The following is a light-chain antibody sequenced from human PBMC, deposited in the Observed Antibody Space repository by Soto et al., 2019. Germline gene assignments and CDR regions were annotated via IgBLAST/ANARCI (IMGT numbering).Light chain of an antibody. CDR1: SSDVGGYNY. CDR3: SSYTSSSTRV. CDR2: DVS. V-gene: IGLV2-14*01. J-gene: IGLJ2*01. Sequence: SALTQPTSVSGSTGKSITISCTGTSSDVGGYNYVSWYQQHPGKAPKLTIYDVSNRPSGVSNRFSGSKSGNTSSLTSSGLQAEDEADYYCSSYTSSSTRVFGGGTKLTV.